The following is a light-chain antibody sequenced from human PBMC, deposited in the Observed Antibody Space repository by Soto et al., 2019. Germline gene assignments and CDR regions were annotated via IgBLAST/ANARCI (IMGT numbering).Light chain of an antibody. Sequence: QSVLTQPASVSGSPGQSITISCTRTSSDVGSYNLVSWYQHHPGKAPKLTIYEGTKRPSGVSNRFSASKSGNTASLTISGLQAEDEADYYCCSYAGSSASYVFGTGTKLTVL. CDR2: EGT. V-gene: IGLV2-23*01. CDR3: CSYAGSSASYV. CDR1: SSDVGSYNL. J-gene: IGLJ1*01.